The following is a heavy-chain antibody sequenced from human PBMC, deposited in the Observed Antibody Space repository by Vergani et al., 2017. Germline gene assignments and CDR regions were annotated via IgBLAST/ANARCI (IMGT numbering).Heavy chain of an antibody. J-gene: IGHJ3*02. CDR3: ARGMTTETTDLDGFDI. D-gene: IGHD4-17*01. CDR1: SFSVSSHY. V-gene: IGHV3-66*02. Sequence: LVESGGGLVQPGGSLRLSCAASSFSVSSHYMTWVRQAPGKGLEWVTNINIGGRTSYGDSVKGRLTLTRDDSKNTLHLQMNSLRPEDTAVYYCARGMTTETTDLDGFDIWGQGTMVSVSS. CDR2: INIGGRT.